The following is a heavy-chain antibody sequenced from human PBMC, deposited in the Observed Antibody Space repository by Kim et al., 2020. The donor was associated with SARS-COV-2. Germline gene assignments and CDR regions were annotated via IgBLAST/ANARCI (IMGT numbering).Heavy chain of an antibody. CDR3: ARVRYGIVGGSIDS. D-gene: IGHD2-15*01. J-gene: IGHJ5*01. Sequence: GGSLRLSCVGSGFTFSTYWMTWVRQAPGKGLEWVAYIKQDGSEKYYVDSVRGRFTISRDNAKNSLFLQMNNLRAEDTAVYYCARVRYGIVGGSIDSWG. V-gene: IGHV3-7*03. CDR2: IKQDGSEK. CDR1: GFTFSTYW.